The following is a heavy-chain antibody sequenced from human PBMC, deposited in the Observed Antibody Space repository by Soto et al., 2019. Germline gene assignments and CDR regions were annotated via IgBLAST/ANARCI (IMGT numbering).Heavy chain of an antibody. D-gene: IGHD6-19*01. V-gene: IGHV3-74*01. Sequence: EVQLVESGGGLVQPGESLRLSCAASGFTFSTYWIHWVRQVPGKGLMWVSRINSDGSSTNYADSVQGRFAISRDNAKNALHLQMNSLRAEDTALYYCASSVAGKRNALDIWGQGTTVTVSS. CDR1: GFTFSTYW. CDR2: INSDGSST. CDR3: ASSVAGKRNALDI. J-gene: IGHJ3*02.